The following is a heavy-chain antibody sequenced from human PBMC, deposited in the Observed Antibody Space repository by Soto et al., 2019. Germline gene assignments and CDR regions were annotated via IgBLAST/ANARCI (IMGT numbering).Heavy chain of an antibody. CDR3: EREDPHYYDSSGYDC. V-gene: IGHV4-4*01. CDR2: IYHSVST. Sequence: PETLSLTCSFSGCSIISSNWLSRVRQPPGKGLEGIGEIYHSVSTNYNPSLKSRVTISVDNSKTQFSLKLSSVTAVDTALYSCEREDPHYYDSSGYDCWGQRPRVTVAS. CDR1: GCSIISSNW. J-gene: IGHJ4*02. D-gene: IGHD3-22*01.